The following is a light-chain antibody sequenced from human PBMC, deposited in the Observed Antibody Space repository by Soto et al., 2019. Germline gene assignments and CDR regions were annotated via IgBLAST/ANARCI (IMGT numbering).Light chain of an antibody. J-gene: IGKJ1*01. Sequence: EIVLTQSPGTLSLSPLESATLSCRASQSVSSNYLAWYQQRVGQAPRLLIYGASSRATGVPDRFSGSGSGTDLTLPLSRLEPEDFAVYFSQQYGTSPWTFGQGTKVEIK. CDR3: QQYGTSPWT. CDR1: QSVSSNY. CDR2: GAS. V-gene: IGKV3-20*01.